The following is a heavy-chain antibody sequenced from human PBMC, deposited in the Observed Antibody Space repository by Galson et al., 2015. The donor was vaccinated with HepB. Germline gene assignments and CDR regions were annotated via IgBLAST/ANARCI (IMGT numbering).Heavy chain of an antibody. V-gene: IGHV2-70*11. J-gene: IGHJ6*02. Sequence: PALVKPTQTLTLTCTFSGFSLSTSGMCVSWIRQPPGKALEWLARIDWDDDKYYSTSLKTRLTISKDTSKNQVVLTMTNMDPVDTATYYCARTLGEPNYYYYYGMDVWGQGTTVTVSS. CDR3: ARTLGEPNYYYYYGMDV. CDR1: GFSLSTSGMC. CDR2: IDWDDDK. D-gene: IGHD3-10*01.